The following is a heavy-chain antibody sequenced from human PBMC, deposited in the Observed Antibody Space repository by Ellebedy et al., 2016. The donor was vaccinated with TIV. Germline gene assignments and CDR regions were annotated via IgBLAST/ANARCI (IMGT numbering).Heavy chain of an antibody. J-gene: IGHJ4*02. V-gene: IGHV4-34*01. Sequence: ESLKISXEASGFAFSSYSMNWVRQAPGKALEWIGEIDHSGSANYNPSLKSRVAISVDTSKNQFSLRLNSVTAADTAVYYCARSYDYGAKETDYWGPGTLVTVSS. CDR3: ARSYDYGAKETDY. CDR2: IDHSGSA. CDR1: GFAFSSYS. D-gene: IGHD4-23*01.